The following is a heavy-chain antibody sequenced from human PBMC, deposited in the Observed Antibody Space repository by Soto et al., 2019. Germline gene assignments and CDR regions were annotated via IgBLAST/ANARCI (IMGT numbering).Heavy chain of an antibody. Sequence: PSETLSLTCAVYGGSFSGYYWSWIRQHPGKGLEWIGYIYYSGSTYYNPSLKSRVTISVDTSKNQFSLKLSSVTAADTAVYYCARANYYDSSGYYRFDYWGQGTLVTVSS. D-gene: IGHD3-22*01. CDR3: ARANYYDSSGYYRFDY. J-gene: IGHJ4*02. V-gene: IGHV4-31*11. CDR2: IYYSGST. CDR1: GGSFSGYY.